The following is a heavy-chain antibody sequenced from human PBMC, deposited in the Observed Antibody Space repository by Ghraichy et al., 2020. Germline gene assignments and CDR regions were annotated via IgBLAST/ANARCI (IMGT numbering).Heavy chain of an antibody. CDR1: GFPFSTYP. CDR2: ISYDGNNK. D-gene: IGHD6-19*01. Sequence: GSLRLSCAASGFPFSTYPMHWVRQAPGKGLEWVAVISYDGNNKYYADSVKGRFTMSRDNSKNTLYLQMNSLRGDDTAVYYCATNAGYSSGYYEVYYFNYWGQGTLVTVSS. CDR3: ATNAGYSSGYYEVYYFNY. V-gene: IGHV3-30*04. J-gene: IGHJ4*02.